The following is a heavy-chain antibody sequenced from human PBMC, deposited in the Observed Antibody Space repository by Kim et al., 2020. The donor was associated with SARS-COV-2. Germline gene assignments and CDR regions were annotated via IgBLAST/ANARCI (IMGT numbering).Heavy chain of an antibody. CDR3: ARSTMVRGVLSLRYYGMDV. V-gene: IGHV4-34*01. D-gene: IGHD3-10*01. Sequence: SETLSLTCAVYGGSFSGYYWSWIRQPPGKGLEWIGEINHSGSTNYNPSLKSRVTISVDTSKNQFSLKLSSVTAADTAVYYCARSTMVRGVLSLRYYGMDVWGQGTTVTGSS. J-gene: IGHJ6*02. CDR2: INHSGST. CDR1: GGSFSGYY.